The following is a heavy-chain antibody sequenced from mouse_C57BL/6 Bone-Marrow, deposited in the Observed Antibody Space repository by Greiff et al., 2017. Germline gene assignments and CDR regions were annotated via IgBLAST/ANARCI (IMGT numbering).Heavy chain of an antibody. CDR3: TTYSIYYDYDAWFAY. J-gene: IGHJ3*01. D-gene: IGHD2-4*01. Sequence: VQLQQSGAELVRPGASVKLSCTASGFNIKDDYMHWVKQRPEQGLEWIGWIDPENGDTKYASKFQGKATITADTSSNTAYLQLSSLTSEDTAVYYCTTYSIYYDYDAWFAYWGQGTLVTVSA. CDR2: IDPENGDT. V-gene: IGHV14-4*01. CDR1: GFNIKDDY.